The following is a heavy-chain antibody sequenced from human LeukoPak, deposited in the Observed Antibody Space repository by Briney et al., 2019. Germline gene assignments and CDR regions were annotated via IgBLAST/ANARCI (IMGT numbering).Heavy chain of an antibody. CDR2: MRRDGNEI. Sequence: GGSLRLSCSASGFTFSTYWMSWVRQAPGKGLEWVANMRRDGNEIYYLDSVRGRFTISRDNAKNSLYLQMNSLRAEDTAVYYCARRSSGSPPYYFDYWGQGTLVTVSS. J-gene: IGHJ4*02. V-gene: IGHV3-7*01. CDR1: GFTFSTYW. D-gene: IGHD1-26*01. CDR3: ARRSSGSPPYYFDY.